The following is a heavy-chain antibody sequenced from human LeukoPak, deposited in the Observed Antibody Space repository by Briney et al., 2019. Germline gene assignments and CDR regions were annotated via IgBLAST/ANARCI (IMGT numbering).Heavy chain of an antibody. CDR1: GGTFSSYA. CDR2: IIPIFGTA. J-gene: IGHJ6*03. D-gene: IGHD6-6*01. CDR3: ASGAARTLDYYYYYMDV. V-gene: IGHV1-69*05. Sequence: SVKVSCKASGGTFSSYAISWVRQAPGQGLEWMGGIIPIFGTADYAQKFQGRVTITTDESTSTAYMELSSLRSEDTAVYYCASGAARTLDYYYYYMDVWGKGTTVTVSS.